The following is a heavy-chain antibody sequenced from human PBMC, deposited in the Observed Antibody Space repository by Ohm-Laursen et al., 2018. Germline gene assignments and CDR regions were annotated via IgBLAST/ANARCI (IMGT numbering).Heavy chain of an antibody. CDR3: ARASSSIAVAGLDY. Sequence: RSLRLSCTASGFTFSSYGMHWVRQAPGKGLEWVAVISYDGSNKYYADSVKGRFTISRDNSKNTLYLQMNSLRAEDTAVYYCARASSSIAVAGLDYWGQGTLVTVSS. CDR1: GFTFSSYG. V-gene: IGHV3-30*03. D-gene: IGHD6-19*01. CDR2: ISYDGSNK. J-gene: IGHJ4*02.